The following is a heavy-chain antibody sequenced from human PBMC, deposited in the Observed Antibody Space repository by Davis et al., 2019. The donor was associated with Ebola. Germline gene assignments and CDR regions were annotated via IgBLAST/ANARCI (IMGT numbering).Heavy chain of an antibody. Sequence: AASVKVSCKASGYTFISYGITWVRQATGQGLEWMGWMNPNSGNTGYAQKFQGRVTMTRNTSISTAYMELSSLRSEDTAVYYCARGRKISIFGVVPPYFDYWGQGTLVTVSS. CDR1: GYTFISYG. D-gene: IGHD3-3*01. CDR3: ARGRKISIFGVVPPYFDY. V-gene: IGHV1-8*01. J-gene: IGHJ4*02. CDR2: MNPNSGNT.